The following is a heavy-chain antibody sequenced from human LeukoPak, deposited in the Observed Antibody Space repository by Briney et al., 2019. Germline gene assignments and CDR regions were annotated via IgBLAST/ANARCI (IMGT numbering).Heavy chain of an antibody. J-gene: IGHJ4*02. V-gene: IGHV4-34*01. CDR1: GGSFSGYY. CDR3: ARGRISGYSYGYGY. Sequence: SGTLSLTCAVYGGSFSGYYWSWIRQPPGKGLEWIGEINHSGSTNYNPSLKSRVTISVDTSKNQFSLKLSSVTAADTAVYYCARGRISGYSYGYGYWGQGTLVTVSS. CDR2: INHSGST. D-gene: IGHD5-18*01.